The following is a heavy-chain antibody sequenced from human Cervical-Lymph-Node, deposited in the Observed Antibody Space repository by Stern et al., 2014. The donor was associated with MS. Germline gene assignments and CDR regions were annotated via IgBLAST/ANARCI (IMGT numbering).Heavy chain of an antibody. D-gene: IGHD1-1*01. V-gene: IGHV3-74*02. J-gene: IGHJ4*02. CDR2: INGDGTVS. CDR3: ASAYRAS. Sequence: EVQLLESGGGIVQPGGSLMISCVASGFNFRTYWMHWVRQGPGKGLEWVSRINGDGTVSTYAESVRGRFTISRNNANNTMSLQLDNLRVEDTAIYYCASAYRASWGQGTLVTVST. CDR1: GFNFRTYW.